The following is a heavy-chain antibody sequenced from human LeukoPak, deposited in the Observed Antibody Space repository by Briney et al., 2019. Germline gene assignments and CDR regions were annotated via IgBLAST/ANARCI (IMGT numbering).Heavy chain of an antibody. CDR3: ARGERGYSSHAFDI. Sequence: SETLSLTCTVSGGSISSYYWSWIRQPPGKGLEWIGYIYYSGSTNYNPSLKSRVTISVDTSKNQFSLKLSSVTAADTAVYYCARGERGYSSHAFDIWGQGTTVTVSS. CDR1: GGSISSYY. D-gene: IGHD5-18*01. V-gene: IGHV4-59*01. CDR2: IYYSGST. J-gene: IGHJ3*02.